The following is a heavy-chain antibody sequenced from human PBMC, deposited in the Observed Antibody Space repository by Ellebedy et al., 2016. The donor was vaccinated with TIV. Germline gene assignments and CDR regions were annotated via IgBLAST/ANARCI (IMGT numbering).Heavy chain of an antibody. CDR2: ISPYTGDT. J-gene: IGHJ4*02. CDR1: GYAFATYS. V-gene: IGHV1-18*01. CDR3: ARDMVQGMVARYLWFDY. D-gene: IGHD5-12*01. Sequence: ASVKVSCKASGYAFATYSVSWVRQAPGQGLEWMGWISPYTGDTTYAQKFQGRVTLTTDPSTSTAYMELRSLRSDDTAVYYCARDMVQGMVARYLWFDYWGQGTLVTVSS.